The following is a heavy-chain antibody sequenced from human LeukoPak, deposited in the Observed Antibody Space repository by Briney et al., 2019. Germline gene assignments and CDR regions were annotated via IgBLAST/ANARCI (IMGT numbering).Heavy chain of an antibody. Sequence: SETLSLTCTVSGGSISSYYWIWIRQPPGKGLEWIGYIYYSGSTNYNPSLKSRVTISVDTSKNQFSLKLSSVTAADTAVYYCARHFPRGVVWGQGTLVTVSS. CDR3: ARHFPRGVV. CDR1: GGSISSYY. CDR2: IYYSGST. V-gene: IGHV4-59*08. J-gene: IGHJ4*02. D-gene: IGHD3-3*01.